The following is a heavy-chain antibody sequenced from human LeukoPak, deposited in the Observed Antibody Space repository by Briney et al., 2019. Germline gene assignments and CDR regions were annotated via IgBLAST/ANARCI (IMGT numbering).Heavy chain of an antibody. D-gene: IGHD2-15*01. V-gene: IGHV1-69*13. CDR2: IIPIFGTS. J-gene: IGHJ4*02. Sequence: ASVKVSCKASGGTFSSYAISWVRQAPGQGLEWMGGIIPIFGTSNYAQKFQGRVTITADESTSTAYMELSSLRSEDTAVYYCAREPGYCSGGSCYSRFDYWGQGTLVTVSS. CDR1: GGTFSSYA. CDR3: AREPGYCSGGSCYSRFDY.